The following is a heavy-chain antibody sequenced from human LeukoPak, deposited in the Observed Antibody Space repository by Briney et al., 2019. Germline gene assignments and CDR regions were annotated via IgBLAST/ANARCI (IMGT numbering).Heavy chain of an antibody. CDR2: IYYSGST. CDR3: AGINYYGSGSPSY. Sequence: SETLSLTCTVSGGSISSSSYYWGWIRQPPGKGLEWIGSIYYSGSTYYNPSLKSRVTISVDTSKNQFSLKLSSVTAADTAVYYCAGINYYGSGSPSYWGQGTLVTVSS. V-gene: IGHV4-39*07. D-gene: IGHD3-10*01. J-gene: IGHJ4*02. CDR1: GGSISSSSYY.